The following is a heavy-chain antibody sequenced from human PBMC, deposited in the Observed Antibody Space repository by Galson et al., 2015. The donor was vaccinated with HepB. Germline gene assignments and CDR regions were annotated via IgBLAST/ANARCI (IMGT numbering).Heavy chain of an antibody. CDR1: GYTFTGYY. Sequence: SVKVSCKASGYTFTGYYMPWVRQAPGQGLERMGWINPHRGATNPAQKCQGRVTMTRDTSIGTAYLELRRLKSDDTAVYYCAIGLGNSYGSDTYSNSWGQGTLVTVSS. D-gene: IGHD3-10*01. J-gene: IGHJ4*02. CDR2: INPHRGAT. CDR3: AIGLGNSYGSDTYSNS. V-gene: IGHV1-2*02.